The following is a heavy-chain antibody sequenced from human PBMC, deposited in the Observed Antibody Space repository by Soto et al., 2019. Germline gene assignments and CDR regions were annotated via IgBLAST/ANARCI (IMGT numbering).Heavy chain of an antibody. CDR2: IWYDGSNK. CDR1: GFTFSSYG. V-gene: IGHV3-33*01. J-gene: IGHJ4*02. D-gene: IGHD6-19*01. Sequence: QVQLVESGGGVVQPGRSLRLSCAASGFTFSSYGMYWVRQAPGKGLEWVAVIWYDGSNKYYADSVKGRFTISRDNSKNTLYLQMNSLRAEDTAVYYCAREIAVATFDYWGQGTLVTVSS. CDR3: AREIAVATFDY.